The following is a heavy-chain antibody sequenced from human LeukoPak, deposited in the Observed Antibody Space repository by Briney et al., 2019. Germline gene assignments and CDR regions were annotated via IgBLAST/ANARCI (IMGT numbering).Heavy chain of an antibody. CDR2: ISYTGST. J-gene: IGHJ4*02. D-gene: IGHD6-19*01. V-gene: IGHV4-59*08. Sequence: PSETLSLTCTVSGGSISSYYWSWIRQPPGKGLEWIGYISYTGSTSYYPSLKSRVTISVDTSKNQFSLNLSSVTAADTAVYYCARPETASGWFYFDYWGQGTLVTVSS. CDR3: ARPETASGWFYFDY. CDR1: GGSISSYY.